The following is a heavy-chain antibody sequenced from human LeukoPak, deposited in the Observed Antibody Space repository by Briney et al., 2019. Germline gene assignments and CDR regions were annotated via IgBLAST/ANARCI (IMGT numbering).Heavy chain of an antibody. J-gene: IGHJ4*02. D-gene: IGHD1/OR15-1a*01. V-gene: IGHV5-51*01. CDR3: ARGTYNWNIIDY. Sequence: GESLKISCKGSGYRFSTYWIGCVRQMPGKGLEWMGIMYLGDSDTRYSPSFQGQVTISADKSITTAYLQWSSLKASDTAMYYCARGTYNWNIIDYWGQGTLVTVSS. CDR1: GYRFSTYW. CDR2: MYLGDSDT.